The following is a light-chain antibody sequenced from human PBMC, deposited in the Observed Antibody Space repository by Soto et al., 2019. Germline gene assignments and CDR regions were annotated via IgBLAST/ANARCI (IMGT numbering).Light chain of an antibody. V-gene: IGLV2-14*01. CDR2: DVS. J-gene: IGLJ1*01. CDR1: NSYIGRYNF. Sequence: QSVLTQPASVSGSAGQSISISCAGTNSYIGRYNFVSWYQQRPGQAPKLLIFDVSNRPSGISDRFSGSKSGQTASLTISGLHAEDEADYYCNSYTSPSPPYVFGTG. CDR3: NSYTSPSPPYV.